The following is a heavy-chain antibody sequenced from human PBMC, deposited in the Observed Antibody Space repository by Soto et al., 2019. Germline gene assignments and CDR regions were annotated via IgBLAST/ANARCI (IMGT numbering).Heavy chain of an antibody. CDR2: IWYDGSNK. D-gene: IGHD1-26*01. V-gene: IGHV3-33*01. CDR1: GFTFSSYG. J-gene: IGHJ5*02. Sequence: GGSLILSCAASGFTFSSYGMHCVRQARGKGLEWVAVIWYDGSNKYYADSVKGRFTISRDNSKNTLYLQMNSLRAEDTAVYYCARESTLVGATTGLFDPWGQGTLVTVSS. CDR3: ARESTLVGATTGLFDP.